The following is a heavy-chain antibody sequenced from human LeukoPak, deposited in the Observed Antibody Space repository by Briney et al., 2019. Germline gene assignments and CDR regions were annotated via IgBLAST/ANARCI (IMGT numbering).Heavy chain of an antibody. V-gene: IGHV3-7*01. CDR1: GFTFSSWW. J-gene: IGHJ5*02. CDR3: AKSLGYSGYDSNWFDP. CDR2: INQDGSER. Sequence: PGGSLRLSCAASGFTFSSWWMSWVRQAPGKGLEWVAHINQDGSERDYVDSVKGRFTISRDNSKNTLYLQMNSLRAEDTAVYYCAKSLGYSGYDSNWFDPWGQGTLVTVSS. D-gene: IGHD5-12*01.